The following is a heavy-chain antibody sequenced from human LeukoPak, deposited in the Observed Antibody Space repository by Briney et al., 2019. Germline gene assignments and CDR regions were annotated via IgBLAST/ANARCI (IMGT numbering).Heavy chain of an antibody. CDR2: IYYSGST. CDR1: GGSISSYY. J-gene: IGHJ4*02. V-gene: IGHV4-59*04. D-gene: IGHD4-17*01. CDR3: ARQLLLYGDYYFDY. Sequence: KPSETLSLTCTVSGGSISSYYWSWIRQPPGKGLEWIGYIYYSGSTYYNPSLKSRVTISVDTSKNQFSLKLSSVTAADTAVYYCARQLLLYGDYYFDYWGQGTLVTVSS.